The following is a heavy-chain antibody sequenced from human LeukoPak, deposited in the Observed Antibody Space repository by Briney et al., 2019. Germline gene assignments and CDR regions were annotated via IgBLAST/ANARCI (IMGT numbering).Heavy chain of an antibody. J-gene: IGHJ5*02. V-gene: IGHV4-38-2*02. CDR2: YYHSGST. CDR1: GFSISSGSY. CDR3: VRNVTALTRQRNPNWIDP. Sequence: SETLSLTCTVSGFSISSGSYWGWIRQSPGKALEWIGRYYHSGSTFYNPSLRSRVTMSVDTSKNEFSLELTSVTAADTAVYYCVRNVTALTRQRNPNWIDPWGQGTLVIVPS. D-gene: IGHD4-17*01.